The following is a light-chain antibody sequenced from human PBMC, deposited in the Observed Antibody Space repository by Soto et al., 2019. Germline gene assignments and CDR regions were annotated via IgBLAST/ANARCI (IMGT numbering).Light chain of an antibody. CDR1: QSVLYSTNNKKY. Sequence: DIVMTQSPDSLAVSLGERATINCKSSQSVLYSTNNKKYLAWYQQKPGQPPKLLIYWASTRESGVSDRFSGSGSGTDFTLTISSLQAEDVAVYYCQQYYSILPTFGGGTKVEIK. J-gene: IGKJ4*01. CDR3: QQYYSILPT. V-gene: IGKV4-1*01. CDR2: WAS.